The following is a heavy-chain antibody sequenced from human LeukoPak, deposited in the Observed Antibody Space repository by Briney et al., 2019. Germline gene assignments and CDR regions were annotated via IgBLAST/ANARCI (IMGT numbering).Heavy chain of an antibody. V-gene: IGHV3-9*01. J-gene: IGHJ4*02. D-gene: IGHD1-1*01. CDR3: AKDIGVGTLIY. CDR1: GFTFDDYA. Sequence: GGSLRLSCAASGFTFDDYAMHWVRQAPGKGLEWVSGISWNSGSIGYADSVKGRFTISRDNAKNSLYLQMNSLRAEDTALYYCAKDIGVGTLIYWGQGTLVTVSS. CDR2: ISWNSGSI.